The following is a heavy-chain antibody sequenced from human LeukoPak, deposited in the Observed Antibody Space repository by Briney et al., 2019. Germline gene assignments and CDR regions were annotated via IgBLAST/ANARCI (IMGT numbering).Heavy chain of an antibody. J-gene: IGHJ3*02. Sequence: PGGSLRLSCAASGFTFSSYDMHWVRQAPGKGLEWVALISYDGSNYHYADSVKGRFTVSRDNSKNTLYLQMNSLRAEDTAVYYCAKSTPTVTTPDAFDIWGQGTMVTVSS. V-gene: IGHV3-30*18. D-gene: IGHD4-17*01. CDR1: GFTFSSYD. CDR3: AKSTPTVTTPDAFDI. CDR2: ISYDGSNY.